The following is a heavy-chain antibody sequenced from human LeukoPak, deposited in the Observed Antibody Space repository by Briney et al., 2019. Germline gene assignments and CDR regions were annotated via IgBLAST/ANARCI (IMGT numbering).Heavy chain of an antibody. J-gene: IGHJ3*02. Sequence: ASVKVSCKASGYTFTSYYMHWVRQAPGQGLEWMGIINPSGGSTSYAQKFQGRVTMTRDTSTSTVYMELSSLRSEDTAVYYCARDPVVRYFETSHAFDIWGLGTMVTVSS. CDR1: GYTFTSYY. CDR3: ARDPVVRYFETSHAFDI. CDR2: INPSGGST. V-gene: IGHV1-46*01. D-gene: IGHD3-9*01.